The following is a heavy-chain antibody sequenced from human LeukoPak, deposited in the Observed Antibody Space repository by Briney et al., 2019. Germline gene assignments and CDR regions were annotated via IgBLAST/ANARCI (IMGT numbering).Heavy chain of an antibody. V-gene: IGHV4-39*01. CDR3: ARQGKDRGGFDY. J-gene: IGHJ4*02. Sequence: SETLSLTCTVSGGSISSSSYYWGWIRQPPGKGLEWIGSIYYSGSTYYNPSLKSRVTISVDTSKNQFSLKLSSVTAADTAVYYCARQGKDRGGFDYWGQGTLVTVSS. CDR2: IYYSGST. D-gene: IGHD3-10*01. CDR1: GGSISSSSYY.